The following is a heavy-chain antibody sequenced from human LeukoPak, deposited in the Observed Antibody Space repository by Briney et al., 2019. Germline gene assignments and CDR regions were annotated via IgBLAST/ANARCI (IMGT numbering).Heavy chain of an antibody. CDR1: GXSISNYY. D-gene: IGHD4-17*01. CDR2: IYYSGSP. V-gene: IGHV4-59*01. J-gene: IGHJ4*02. CDR3: TRTSASTAIDY. Sequence: SETLSLTCTVSGXSISNYYGSWIRQSPGKRLEWIGYIYYSGSPNYNPSLKSRVTMSLDTSRNQFSLKLTSVTAADAAVYYCTRTSASTAIDYWGPGTLVTVSS.